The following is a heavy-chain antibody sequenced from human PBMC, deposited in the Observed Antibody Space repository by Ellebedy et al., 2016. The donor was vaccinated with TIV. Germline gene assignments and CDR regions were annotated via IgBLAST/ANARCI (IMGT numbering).Heavy chain of an antibody. CDR1: GGSVSSGSYY. CDR3: AREVAGTSYEDY. D-gene: IGHD6-19*01. J-gene: IGHJ4*02. V-gene: IGHV4-61*01. CDR2: IYYSGST. Sequence: MPSETLSLTCTVSGGSVSSGSYYWSWIRQPPGKGLEWIGYIYYSGSTNYNPSLKSRVTISVDTSKNQFSLKLSSVTAADTAVYYCAREVAGTSYEDYWGQGTLVTVSS.